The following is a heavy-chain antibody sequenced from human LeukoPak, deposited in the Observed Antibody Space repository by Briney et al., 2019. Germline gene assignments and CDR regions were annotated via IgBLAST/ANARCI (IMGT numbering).Heavy chain of an antibody. V-gene: IGHV2-70*11. D-gene: IGHD1-26*01. CDR3: ARILVTSSGGSYDY. CDR1: GFSLSTSGMC. CDR2: IDWDDDK. Sequence: RGSGPTLVNPTQTLTLTCTFSGFSLSTSGMCVSWIRQPPGKALEWLARIDWDDDKYYSTSLKTRLTISKDTSKNQVVLTMTNMDPVDTATYYCARILVTSSGGSYDYWGQGTLVTVSS. J-gene: IGHJ4*02.